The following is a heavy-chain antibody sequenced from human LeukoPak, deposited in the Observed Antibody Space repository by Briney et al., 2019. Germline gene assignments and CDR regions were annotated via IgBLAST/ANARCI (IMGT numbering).Heavy chain of an antibody. D-gene: IGHD3-10*01. CDR2: IYPGDSDT. CDR3: ARVYGSGSYYYYYGMDV. J-gene: IGHJ6*04. Sequence: KRGESLKISCKGSGYSFTSYWIGWVRQMPGKGLEWMGIIYPGDSDTRYSPSFQGQVTISADKSISTAYLQWSSLKASDTAMYYCARVYGSGSYYYYYGMDVWGKGTTVTVSS. CDR1: GYSFTSYW. V-gene: IGHV5-51*01.